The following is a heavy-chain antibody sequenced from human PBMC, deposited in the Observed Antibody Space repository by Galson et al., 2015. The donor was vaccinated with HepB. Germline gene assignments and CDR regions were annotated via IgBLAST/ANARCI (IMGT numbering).Heavy chain of an antibody. CDR1: GYTFTSYA. CDR2: IIPIFGTA. J-gene: IGHJ6*02. Sequence: SVKVSCKASGYTFTSYAMHWVRQAPGQGLEWMGGIIPIFGTANYAQKFQGRVTITADESTSTAYMELSSLRSEDTAVYYCARTQRDGYNTAYWYYGMDVWGQGTTVTVSS. D-gene: IGHD5-24*01. V-gene: IGHV1-69*13. CDR3: ARTQRDGYNTAYWYYGMDV.